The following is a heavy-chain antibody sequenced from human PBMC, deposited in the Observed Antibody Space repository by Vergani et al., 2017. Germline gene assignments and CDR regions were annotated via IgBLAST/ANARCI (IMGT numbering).Heavy chain of an antibody. CDR1: GFTFSSYA. CDR2: ISGSGGNT. V-gene: IGHV3-23*01. J-gene: IGHJ6*02. D-gene: IGHD2-21*02. CDR3: TSDAVTIWEHIVVVTAPPVYYYYYYGMDV. Sequence: EVQLLESGGGLVQPGGSLRLSCAASGFTFSSYAMSWVRQVPGKGLEWVSGISGSGGNTYYANSVKGRFTISRDNSKNTLYLQMNSLRADDTAVYYCTSDAVTIWEHIVVVTAPPVYYYYYYGMDVWGQGTTVTVSS.